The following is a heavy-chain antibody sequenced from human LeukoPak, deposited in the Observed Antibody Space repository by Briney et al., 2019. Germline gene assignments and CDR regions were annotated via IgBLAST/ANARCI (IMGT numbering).Heavy chain of an antibody. D-gene: IGHD1-20*01. CDR1: GGTFSSYA. Sequence: SVKVSCKASGGTFSSYAISWVRQAPGQGLEWMGGIIPIFGTANYAQKFQGRVTITTDESTSTAYMELSSLRSEDTAVYYCAREGNWNAFGGFWFDPWGQGTLVTVSS. CDR2: IIPIFGTA. V-gene: IGHV1-69*05. CDR3: AREGNWNAFGGFWFDP. J-gene: IGHJ5*02.